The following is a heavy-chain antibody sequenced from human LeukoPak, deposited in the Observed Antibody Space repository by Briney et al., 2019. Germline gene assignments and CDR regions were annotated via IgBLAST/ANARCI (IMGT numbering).Heavy chain of an antibody. D-gene: IGHD5-18*01. Sequence: SGTLSLTCTVSGGFISSSSYYWDWIRQPPGKGLEWIGSIFYSGSTSYNPSLKSRVTISVDTSKNQFSLKLISVTAADTAVYYCARRLQMFYFDYWGQGTLVTVSS. V-gene: IGHV4-39*01. CDR2: IFYSGST. J-gene: IGHJ4*02. CDR1: GGFISSSSYY. CDR3: ARRLQMFYFDY.